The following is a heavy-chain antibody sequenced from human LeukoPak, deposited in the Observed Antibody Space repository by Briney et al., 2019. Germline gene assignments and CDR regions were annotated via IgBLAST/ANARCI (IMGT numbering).Heavy chain of an antibody. CDR2: RKNKANSYTT. CDR3: ARANHWNMYLYSDL. Sequence: GGTLRLSCAAPGFTFSDHDMEWLRQAPGKGLEWVGRRKNKANSYTTEYAASVKGRFTISRDDSKNSLYMQMTSLKTEDTAVYYCARANHWNMYLYSDLWGRGTLVSV. D-gene: IGHD1/OR15-1a*01. J-gene: IGHJ2*01. V-gene: IGHV3-72*01. CDR1: GFTFSDHD.